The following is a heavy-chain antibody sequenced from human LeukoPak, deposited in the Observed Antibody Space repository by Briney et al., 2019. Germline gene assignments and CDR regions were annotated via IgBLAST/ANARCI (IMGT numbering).Heavy chain of an antibody. J-gene: IGHJ4*02. CDR1: GGSISSSY. CDR3: ARVPYYYDSSGYYYGY. V-gene: IGHV4-59*01. Sequence: PSETLSLTCTVSGGSISSSYWTWIRQPPGKGLEWIGYVYYSGSTNYNPSFKSRVTISVDTSKNQFSLNLSSVAAADTAVYYCARVPYYYDSSGYYYGYWGQGTLVTVSS. CDR2: VYYSGST. D-gene: IGHD3-22*01.